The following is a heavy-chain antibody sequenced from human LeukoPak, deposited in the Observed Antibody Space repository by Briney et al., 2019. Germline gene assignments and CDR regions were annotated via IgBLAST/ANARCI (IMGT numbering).Heavy chain of an antibody. CDR3: ARDRRPSVYGGLDN. CDR2: IGDSGTPI. D-gene: IGHD4/OR15-4a*01. J-gene: IGHJ4*02. V-gene: IGHV3-11*04. CDR1: GFTFSDHY. Sequence: GGSLRLSCAASGFTFSDHYMSWIRQAPGKGLEWVSYIGDSGTPIYYADSVKGRFTVSGDNAKNSLFLQMDSLRAEDTAVYYCARDRRPSVYGGLDNWGQGTLVTVSS.